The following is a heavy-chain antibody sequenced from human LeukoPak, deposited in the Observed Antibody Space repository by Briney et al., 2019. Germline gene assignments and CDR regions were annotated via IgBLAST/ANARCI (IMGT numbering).Heavy chain of an antibody. V-gene: IGHV4-59*01. CDR2: IYDRGST. Sequence: SETLSLACTVSGGSISSYYWSWIRQPPGKGLEWIGNIYDRGSTKYNPSLKSRVTISVDTSKNQFSLRLSSVTAADTAVYYCARGRTFDNWGQGTLVTVSS. J-gene: IGHJ4*02. CDR1: GGSISSYY. CDR3: ARGRTFDN.